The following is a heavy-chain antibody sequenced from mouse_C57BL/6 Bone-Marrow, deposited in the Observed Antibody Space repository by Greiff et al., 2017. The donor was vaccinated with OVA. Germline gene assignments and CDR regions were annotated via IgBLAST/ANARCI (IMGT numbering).Heavy chain of an antibody. J-gene: IGHJ4*01. V-gene: IGHV5-9-1*02. Sequence: EVQRVESGEGLVKPGGSLKLSCAASGFTFSRYAMSWVRQTPEKRLEWVAYISSCGASIYYAAPVTVRFPISRDNDRNTLYLQMSSLKSEDTAMYYCTSTVVAPYYAMDYWGQGTAVTVSS. D-gene: IGHD1-1*01. CDR2: ISSCGASI. CDR3: TSTVVAPYYAMDY. CDR1: GFTFSRYA.